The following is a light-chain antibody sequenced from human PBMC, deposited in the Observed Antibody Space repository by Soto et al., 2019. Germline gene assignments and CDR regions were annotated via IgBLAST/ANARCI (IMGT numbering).Light chain of an antibody. J-gene: IGKJ2*01. CDR2: GAS. CDR1: QSVRSNY. V-gene: IGKV3-20*01. CDR3: HQYGTSPYT. Sequence: EIVLTQSPGTLSLSPGERATLSCRASQSVRSNYLAWYQQKPGQAPRLLVYGASSRATGIPDTFSGSGSGTDFTLTISRLEPEDFAVYYCHQYGTSPYTFGQGTKLESK.